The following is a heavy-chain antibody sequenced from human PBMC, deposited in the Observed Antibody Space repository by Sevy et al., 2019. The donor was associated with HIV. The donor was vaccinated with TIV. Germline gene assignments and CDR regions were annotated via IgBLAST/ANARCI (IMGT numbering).Heavy chain of an antibody. J-gene: IGHJ4*02. CDR1: GFTFSSYA. D-gene: IGHD6-19*01. CDR2: ISGSGGST. V-gene: IGHV3-23*01. Sequence: GGSLRLSCAASGFTFSSYAMSWVRQAPGKGLEWVSAISGSGGSTYYADSVKGRFTISRDNSKNLLFLQLNSLRGEDSAVYYCAKGSRITVARTDFDYWGQGTLVTVSS. CDR3: AKGSRITVARTDFDY.